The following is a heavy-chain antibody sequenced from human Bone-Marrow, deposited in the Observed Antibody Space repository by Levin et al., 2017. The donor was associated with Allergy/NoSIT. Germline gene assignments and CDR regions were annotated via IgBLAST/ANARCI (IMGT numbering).Heavy chain of an antibody. CDR1: GFSLTAGGVG. J-gene: IGHJ4*02. D-gene: IGHD1/OR15-1a*01. V-gene: IGHV2-5*02. CDR2: IYWDDDK. CDR3: VHRGTTGPRVFNF. Sequence: KASGPTLVKPTQTLTLTCTFSGFSLTAGGVGVGWIRQPPGKAPEWLTIIYWDDDKRYSPSLKSRLTISKDTSKNQVVLIMTNMDPADTATYYCVHRGTTGPRVFNFWGQGTLVTVSS.